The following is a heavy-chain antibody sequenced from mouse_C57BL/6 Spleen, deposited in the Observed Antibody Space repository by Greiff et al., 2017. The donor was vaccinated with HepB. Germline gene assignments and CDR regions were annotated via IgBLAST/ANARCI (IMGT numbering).Heavy chain of an antibody. CDR3: ARPGSSYGYFDV. CDR1: GYTFTSYW. Sequence: QVQLQQPGAELVKPGASVKMSCKASGYTFTSYWITWVKQRPGQGLEWIGDIYPGSGSTNYNEKFKSKATLTVDTSSSTAYMQLSSLTSEDSAVYYCARPGSSYGYFDVWGTGTTVTVSS. D-gene: IGHD1-1*01. J-gene: IGHJ1*03. V-gene: IGHV1-55*01. CDR2: IYPGSGST.